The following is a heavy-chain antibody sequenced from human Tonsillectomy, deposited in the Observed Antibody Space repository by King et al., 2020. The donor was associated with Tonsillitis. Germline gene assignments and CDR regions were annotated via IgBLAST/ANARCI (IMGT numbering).Heavy chain of an antibody. CDR3: SRELTTMRGFGVARFAT. D-gene: IGHD3-3*01. Sequence: VQLVQSGAEARKPGASVKVSCKASGNTFTNFAIHWVRQAPGQRLEWMGWINTGKGNTRYSQKFQGRIIITMDTSASTAYMELSSLRSEDTAEYFCSRELTTMRGFGVARFATWGQGPLVTVSS. CDR1: GNTFTNFA. CDR2: INTGKGNT. V-gene: IGHV1-3*04. J-gene: IGHJ5*02.